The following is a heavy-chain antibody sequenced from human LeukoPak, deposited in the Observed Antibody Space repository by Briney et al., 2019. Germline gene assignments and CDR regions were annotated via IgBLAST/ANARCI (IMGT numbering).Heavy chain of an antibody. J-gene: IGHJ4*02. Sequence: GGSLRLSCTASGFTFGDYAMSWFRQAPGKGLEWVGFIRSKAYGGTTGYAASVKGRFTISRDDSKSIAYLQMNSLKTEDTAVYYCNRVTGDYYGSDEIYYFDYWGQGTLVTVSS. CDR3: NRVTGDYYGSDEIYYFDY. V-gene: IGHV3-49*03. D-gene: IGHD3-10*01. CDR2: IRSKAYGGTT. CDR1: GFTFGDYA.